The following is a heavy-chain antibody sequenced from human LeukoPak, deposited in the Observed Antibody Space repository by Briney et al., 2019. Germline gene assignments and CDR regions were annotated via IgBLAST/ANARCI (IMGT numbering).Heavy chain of an antibody. V-gene: IGHV5-51*01. Sequence: HGESLKISCKGSGYSFTSYWIGWVRQMPGKGLEWMGIIYPGDSDTRYSPSFQGQVTISADKSISTAYLQWSGLKASDTAMYYCARSGYGSGTHNWFDPWGQGTLVTVSS. CDR2: IYPGDSDT. D-gene: IGHD3-10*01. CDR1: GYSFTSYW. CDR3: ARSGYGSGTHNWFDP. J-gene: IGHJ5*02.